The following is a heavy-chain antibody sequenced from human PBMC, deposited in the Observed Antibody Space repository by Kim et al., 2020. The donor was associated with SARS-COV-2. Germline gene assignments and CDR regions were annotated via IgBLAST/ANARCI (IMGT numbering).Heavy chain of an antibody. V-gene: IGHV3-11*06. CDR3: ARDGDYGDYTGGMDV. J-gene: IGHJ6*02. Sequence: SVKGRFTISRDNAKNSLYLQMNSLRAEDTAVYYCARDGDYGDYTGGMDVWGQGTTVTVSS. D-gene: IGHD4-17*01.